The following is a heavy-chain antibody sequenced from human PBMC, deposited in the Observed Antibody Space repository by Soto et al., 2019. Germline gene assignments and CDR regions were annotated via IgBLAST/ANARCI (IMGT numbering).Heavy chain of an antibody. CDR1: GFTFSSYG. D-gene: IGHD1-26*01. CDR2: ISYDGSNK. V-gene: IGHV3-30*18. Sequence: PGGSLRLSCAASGFTFSSYGMHWVRQAPGKGLEWVAVISYDGSNKYYADSVKGRFTISRDNSKNTLYLQMNSLRAEDTAVYYCAKSGGGSYPFDYWGQGTLVTVSS. J-gene: IGHJ4*02. CDR3: AKSGGGSYPFDY.